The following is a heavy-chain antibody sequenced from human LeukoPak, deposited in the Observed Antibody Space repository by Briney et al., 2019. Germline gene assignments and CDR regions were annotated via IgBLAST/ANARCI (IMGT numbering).Heavy chain of an antibody. J-gene: IGHJ4*02. D-gene: IGHD1-1*01. CDR1: GFTFTTFG. CDR2: ISPHGDIE. V-gene: IGHV3-30*18. CDR3: AKINDNDDY. Sequence: GGSLRLSCAASGFTFTTFGIHWVRQAPGKGLEWVAAISPHGDIEYYTDSVKGRFTISRDNSKNMIYLQMNSLRGEDSAVYYCAKINDNDDYWGQGNLVTVSS.